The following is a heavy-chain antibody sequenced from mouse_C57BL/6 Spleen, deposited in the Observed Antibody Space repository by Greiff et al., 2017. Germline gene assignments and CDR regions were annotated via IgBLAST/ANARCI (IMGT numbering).Heavy chain of an antibody. Sequence: EVKLEESGPGLVKPSQSLSLTCSVTGYSITSGYYWNWIRQFPGNKLEWMGYISYDGSNNYNPSLKNRISITRDTSKNQFFLKLNSVTTEDTATYYCARERGSPYYFDYWGQGTTLTVSS. V-gene: IGHV3-6*01. D-gene: IGHD1-1*01. CDR1: GYSITSGYY. J-gene: IGHJ2*01. CDR2: ISYDGSN. CDR3: ARERGSPYYFDY.